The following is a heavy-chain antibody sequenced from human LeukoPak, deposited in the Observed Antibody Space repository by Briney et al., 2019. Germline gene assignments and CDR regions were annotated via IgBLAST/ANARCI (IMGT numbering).Heavy chain of an antibody. Sequence: ASVKVSCKASGYSFTSHYMHWVRQAPGQGLEWMGIINPSGGSTSYAQKFQGRVTMTRDMSTSTVYMELSSLRSEDTAVYYCARDLGVGSYQTDYWGQGTLVTVSS. CDR1: GYSFTSHY. CDR3: ARDLGVGSYQTDY. D-gene: IGHD1-26*01. CDR2: INPSGGST. J-gene: IGHJ4*02. V-gene: IGHV1-46*01.